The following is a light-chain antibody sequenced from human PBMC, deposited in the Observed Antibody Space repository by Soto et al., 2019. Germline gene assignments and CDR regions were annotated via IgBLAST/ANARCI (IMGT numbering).Light chain of an antibody. CDR2: DAS. V-gene: IGKV1-5*01. CDR3: QQYRRYWK. Sequence: DVQMTQSPSTLSASIGDRLTISCRASQSISGWLAWYQQKPGEAPKLLIYDASSLESGVPSRFTGSGSGTEFTLIITILQPNDSATYYCQQYRRYWKFGQRTKV. CDR1: QSISGW. J-gene: IGKJ1*01.